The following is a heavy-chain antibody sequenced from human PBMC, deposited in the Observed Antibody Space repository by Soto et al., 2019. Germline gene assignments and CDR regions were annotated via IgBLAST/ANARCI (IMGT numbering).Heavy chain of an antibody. D-gene: IGHD3-3*02. Sequence: QVDLLESGPGLVKPSETLSLTCTVAGGSMTRSGYYWGWLRQPPGNELQYIGSVYNNGKTYYNPSLPSPVTISIDTSTNQFALSLRSVTAADTAVYFFVRRGRTSNGDWFDLWGQGILVTVSS. CDR1: GGSMTRSGYY. CDR3: VRRGRTSNGDWFDL. CDR2: VYNNGKT. V-gene: IGHV4-39*01. J-gene: IGHJ5*02.